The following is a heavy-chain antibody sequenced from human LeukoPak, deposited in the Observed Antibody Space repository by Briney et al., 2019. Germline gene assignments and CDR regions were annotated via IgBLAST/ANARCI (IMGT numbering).Heavy chain of an antibody. CDR2: INPNNGNT. CDR3: ARPRLAYCGGDCYSNALDI. D-gene: IGHD2-21*02. J-gene: IGHJ3*02. CDR1: GYTFFSYD. Sequence: GASVKVSCKASGYTFFSYDINWVRQAPGQGLAWMGWINPNNGNTNYAQKFQDRVTMTTDKSTSTAYMELRSLRSDDTAVYYCARPRLAYCGGDCYSNALDIWGQGTMVTVSS. V-gene: IGHV1-18*04.